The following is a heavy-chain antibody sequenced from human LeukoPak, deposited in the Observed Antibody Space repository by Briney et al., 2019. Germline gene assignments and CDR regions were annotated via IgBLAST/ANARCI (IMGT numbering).Heavy chain of an antibody. D-gene: IGHD3-22*01. V-gene: IGHV1-18*04. CDR2: ISAYNGNT. CDR1: GYTFTGYY. CDR3: ARWGIGGSIVAFDY. J-gene: IGHJ4*02. Sequence: ASVKVSCKASGYTFTGYYMHWVRQAPGQGLEWMGWISAYNGNTNYAQKLQGRVTMTTDTSTSTAFMELRSLRSEDTAVYYCARWGIGGSIVAFDYWGQGTLVTVSS.